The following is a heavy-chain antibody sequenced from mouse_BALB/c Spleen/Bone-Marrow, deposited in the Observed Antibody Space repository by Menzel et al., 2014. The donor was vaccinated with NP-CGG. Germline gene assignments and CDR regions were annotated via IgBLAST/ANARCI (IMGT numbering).Heavy chain of an antibody. Sequence: VKLVESGAELVKPGASVKLSCKASGYTFTSYWIHWVKQRPGRGLEWIGEINPSNGRTNYNEKFKSKATLTVDKSSSTAYMQLSSLTSEDSAVYYCARLLLRFYALDYWGQGTSVTVSS. CDR1: GYTFTSYW. V-gene: IGHV1S81*02. CDR2: INPSNGRT. D-gene: IGHD1-1*01. CDR3: ARLLLRFYALDY. J-gene: IGHJ4*01.